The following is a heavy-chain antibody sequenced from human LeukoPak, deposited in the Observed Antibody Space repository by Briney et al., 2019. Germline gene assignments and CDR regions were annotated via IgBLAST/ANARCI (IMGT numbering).Heavy chain of an antibody. CDR2: MYTGGST. CDR1: GVTVSTNY. Sequence: GGSLRLSCAASGVTVSTNYMSWVRQAPGKGLEWVSVMYTGGSTYYADSVKGRLTISRDNSKNTLDLQMNSLRAEDTAVYYCAKSSPMGLGFGELYYYGMGVWGQGTTVTVSS. CDR3: AKSSPMGLGFGELYYYGMGV. D-gene: IGHD3-10*01. V-gene: IGHV3-53*01. J-gene: IGHJ6*02.